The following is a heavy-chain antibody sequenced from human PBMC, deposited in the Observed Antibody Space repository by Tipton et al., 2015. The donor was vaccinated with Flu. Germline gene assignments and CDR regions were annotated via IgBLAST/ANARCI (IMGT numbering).Heavy chain of an antibody. Sequence: SLRLSCTISGHSISSDYYWGWIRQSPGKGLEWVANINYDGSTIYYVDSVKGRFTISRDNAKTSLYLQMNNLRADDTAVYYCTRRLVEDWGPGTQVTVSS. V-gene: IGHV3-7*01. CDR1: GHSISSDY. CDR2: INYDGSTI. J-gene: IGHJ4*02. CDR3: TRRLVED.